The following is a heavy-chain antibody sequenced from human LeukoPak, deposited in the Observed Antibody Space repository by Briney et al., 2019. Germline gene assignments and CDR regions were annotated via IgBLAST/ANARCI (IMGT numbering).Heavy chain of an antibody. CDR1: GYTFTSYY. Sequence: ASVKVSCKASGYTFTSYYMHWVRQAPGQGLEWMGIINPSGGSTSYAQKFQGRVTMTEDTSTDTAYMELSSLRSEDTAVYYCATDFYSSGYYYRGQGTLVTVSS. CDR3: ATDFYSSGYYY. J-gene: IGHJ4*02. CDR2: INPSGGST. V-gene: IGHV1-46*01. D-gene: IGHD3-22*01.